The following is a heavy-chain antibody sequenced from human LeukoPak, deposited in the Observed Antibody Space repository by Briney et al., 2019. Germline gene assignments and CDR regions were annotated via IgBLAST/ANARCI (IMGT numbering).Heavy chain of an antibody. J-gene: IGHJ4*02. CDR2: IYYSGST. Sequence: SETLSLTCTVSGGSISSGDYYWSWIRQPPGKGLEWIGYIYYSGSTYYNPSLKSRVTISVDTSKNQFSLKLSSVTAADTAVYYCSGSRGWYVDYWGQGTLVTVSS. CDR1: GGSISSGDYY. V-gene: IGHV4-30-4*08. CDR3: SGSRGWYVDY. D-gene: IGHD6-19*01.